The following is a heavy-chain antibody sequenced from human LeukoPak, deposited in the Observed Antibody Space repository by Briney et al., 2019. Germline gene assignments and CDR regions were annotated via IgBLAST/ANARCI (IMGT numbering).Heavy chain of an antibody. V-gene: IGHV3-23*01. Sequence: PGGSLRLSCAASGFTFSTDAMTWVRQAPGKGLQWVSAISGSGGDTYYVDSVKGRFTISRDNSKNMMYLQMNSLRAEDTAVYYCARDSSGWSKNYWGQGTLVTVSS. D-gene: IGHD6-19*01. J-gene: IGHJ4*02. CDR3: ARDSSGWSKNY. CDR1: GFTFSTDA. CDR2: ISGSGGDT.